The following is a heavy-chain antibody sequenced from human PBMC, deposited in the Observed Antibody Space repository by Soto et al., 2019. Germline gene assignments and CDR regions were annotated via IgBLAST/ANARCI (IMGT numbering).Heavy chain of an antibody. CDR1: GFRFSDFH. CDR2: IRDSSSYV. Sequence: QVQLVESGGGLVKPGGSLRLSCAASGFRFSDFHMSWIRQAPGKGLEWISYIRDSSSYVYYADSVKGRLTVSRDNAKNSLYLEMSSLSAEDTAVYYCARDVGDGGAFDSWGQGTMVTVSS. V-gene: IGHV3-11*01. D-gene: IGHD3-16*01. J-gene: IGHJ3*02. CDR3: ARDVGDGGAFDS.